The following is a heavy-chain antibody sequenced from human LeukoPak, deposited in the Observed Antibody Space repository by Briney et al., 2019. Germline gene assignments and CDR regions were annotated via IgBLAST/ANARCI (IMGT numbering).Heavy chain of an antibody. CDR1: GYSFTSYW. CDR2: IYPGDSDT. Sequence: GESLKISCEGSGYSFTSYWIGWVRPMPGKGLEWMWIIYPGDSDTRDSPSLHGHATTSADKSTSTAYLHWSSLKASDTAMYSCARHLAFVARDSYYYYYYSMDVWGKGTTVTVSS. J-gene: IGHJ6*03. V-gene: IGHV5-51*01. D-gene: IGHD2-21*01. CDR3: ARHLAFVARDSYYYYYYSMDV.